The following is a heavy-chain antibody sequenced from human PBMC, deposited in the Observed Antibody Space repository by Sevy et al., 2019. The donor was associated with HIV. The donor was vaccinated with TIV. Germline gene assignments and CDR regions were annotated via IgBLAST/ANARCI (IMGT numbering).Heavy chain of an antibody. Sequence: SETLSLTCTVSADSINSYYYSWIRQPPGGGLEWIGFMCYSAFTNSNPSLKSRVTLSIDTSKNQISLKLTPVTPADTAIYFCASDQGAGYFDHWGQGTLVTVSS. CDR1: ADSINSYY. V-gene: IGHV4-59*13. J-gene: IGHJ4*02. CDR3: ASDQGAGYFDH. CDR2: MCYSAFT.